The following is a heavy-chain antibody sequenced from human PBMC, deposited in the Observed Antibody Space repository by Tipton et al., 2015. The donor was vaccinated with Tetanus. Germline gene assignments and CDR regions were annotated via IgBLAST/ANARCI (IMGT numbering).Heavy chain of an antibody. CDR3: ARDRGDYIYYGMDV. D-gene: IGHD3-22*01. V-gene: IGHV1-2*02. CDR1: GYTFTGYY. Sequence: VQLVQSGAEVKKPGASVKVSCKASGYTFTGYYIYWVRQAPGQGLEWMGWIDPNSGGTVYAQKFQGRVTMTRDTSISTAYMELRSLRFDDTAVYYCARDRGDYIYYGMDVWGPGTTVTVS. J-gene: IGHJ6*02. CDR2: IDPNSGGT.